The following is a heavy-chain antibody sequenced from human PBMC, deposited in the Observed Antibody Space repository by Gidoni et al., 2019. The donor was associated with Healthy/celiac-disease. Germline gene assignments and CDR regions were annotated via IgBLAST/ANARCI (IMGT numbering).Heavy chain of an antibody. CDR2: INHSGST. CDR1: GGSFSGYY. V-gene: IGHV4-34*01. CDR3: ARAAAAAGIYY. J-gene: IGHJ4*02. Sequence: QVQLQQWGAGLLKPSETLSLTCAVYGGSFSGYYWSWIRQPPGKGLEWIGEINHSGSTNYNPSLKSRVTISVDTSKNQFSLKLSSVTAADTAVYYCARAAAAAGIYYWGQGTLVTVSS. D-gene: IGHD6-13*01.